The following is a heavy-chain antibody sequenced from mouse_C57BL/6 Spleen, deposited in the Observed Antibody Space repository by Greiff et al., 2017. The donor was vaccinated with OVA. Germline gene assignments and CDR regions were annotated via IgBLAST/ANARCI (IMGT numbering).Heavy chain of an antibody. CDR3: ARDPAEDYFDY. CDR1: GYSITSGYY. J-gene: IGHJ2*01. V-gene: IGHV3-6*01. CDR2: ISYDGSN. Sequence: DVKLQESGPGLVKPSQSLSLTCSVTGYSITSGYYWNWIRQFPGNKLEWMGYISYDGSNNYNPSLKNRISITRDTSKNQFFLKLNSVTTEDTATYYCARDPAEDYFDYWGQGTTLTVSS.